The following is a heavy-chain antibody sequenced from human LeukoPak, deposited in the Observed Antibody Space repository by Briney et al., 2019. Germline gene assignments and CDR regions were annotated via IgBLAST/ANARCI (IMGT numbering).Heavy chain of an antibody. Sequence: SQTLSLTCAISGDSVSSANTAWNWIRQSPSRGLEWLGRTYYRSEWYTDYAVSVKSRLTISPDTSKNQFSLHLNSLSPDDTAVYYCARGWGFDFWGQGTLVTVSS. J-gene: IGHJ4*02. CDR1: GDSVSSANTA. CDR3: ARGWGFDF. D-gene: IGHD7-27*01. CDR2: TYYRSEWYT. V-gene: IGHV6-1*01.